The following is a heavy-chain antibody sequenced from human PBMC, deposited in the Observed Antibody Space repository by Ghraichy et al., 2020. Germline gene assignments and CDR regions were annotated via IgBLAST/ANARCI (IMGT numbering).Heavy chain of an antibody. Sequence: SDTLSLTCTVSGDFISSSYYYWGWIRQPPGKGLEWIGSFYYSGSNQYNPSLKSRISISVDTSKNQVSLKLYSVTAADTAVYYCARRLGGQGWFDPWGQGTLVTVSS. CDR2: FYYSGSN. D-gene: IGHD3-16*01. CDR3: ARRLGGQGWFDP. J-gene: IGHJ5*02. V-gene: IGHV4-39*01. CDR1: GDFISSSYYY.